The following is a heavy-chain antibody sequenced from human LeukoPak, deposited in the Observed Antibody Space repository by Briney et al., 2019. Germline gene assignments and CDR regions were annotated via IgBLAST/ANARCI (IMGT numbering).Heavy chain of an antibody. CDR2: ISGSGGST. J-gene: IGHJ4*02. D-gene: IGHD5-12*01. CDR1: GFTFSSYA. Sequence: GGSLRLSCAVSGFTFSSYAMSWVRQAPGKGLEWVSRISGSGGSTYYANSVKGRLTISRDNSKNTLYLQMNSLRTEDKAVYYCARSEVDIVATVCFDYWGQGTRVTVSS. V-gene: IGHV3-23*01. CDR3: ARSEVDIVATVCFDY.